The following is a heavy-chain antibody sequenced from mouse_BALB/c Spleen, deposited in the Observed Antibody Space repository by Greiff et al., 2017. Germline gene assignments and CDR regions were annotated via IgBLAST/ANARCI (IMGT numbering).Heavy chain of an antibody. V-gene: IGHV5-6-3*01. J-gene: IGHJ4*01. D-gene: IGHD2-1*01. CDR2: INSNGGST. CDR3: ARGSYYGPYYAMDY. Sequence: EVQGVESGGGLVQPGGSLKLSCAASGFTFSSYGMSWVRQTPDKRLELVATINSNGGSTYYPDSVKGRFTISRDNAKNTLYLQMSSLKSEDTAMYYCARGSYYGPYYAMDYWGQGTSVTVSS. CDR1: GFTFSSYG.